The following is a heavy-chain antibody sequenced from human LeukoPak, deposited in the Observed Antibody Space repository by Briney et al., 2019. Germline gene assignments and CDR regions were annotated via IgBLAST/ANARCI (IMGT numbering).Heavy chain of an antibody. V-gene: IGHV3-73*01. CDR2: IKTKLESYAI. J-gene: IGHJ6*04. D-gene: IGHD1-26*01. Sequence: PGGSLKLSCATSGFTFSDDDMHWVRQPSGKGLEWVGRIKTKLESYAIAYAASLKGRFTISRDDSTNTAYLQMNSLQTDDTAMYYCFKRMRGQGGDFFDMAVWGKGTTVTVSS. CDR1: GFTFSDDD. CDR3: FKRMRGQGGDFFDMAV.